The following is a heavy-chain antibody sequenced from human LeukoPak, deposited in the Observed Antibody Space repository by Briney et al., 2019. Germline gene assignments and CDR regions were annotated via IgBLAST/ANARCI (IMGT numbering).Heavy chain of an antibody. J-gene: IGHJ4*02. D-gene: IGHD3-22*01. CDR2: IYSGGST. CDR3: ARGRYYYDGSGYDY. CDR1: GFTFSNYA. V-gene: IGHV3-53*01. Sequence: PGGSLRLSCAASGFTFSNYAMSWVRQAPGKGLEWVSVIYSGGSTYYADSVKGRFTISRDNSKNTLYLQMNSLRAEDTAVYYCARGRYYYDGSGYDYWGQGTLVTVSS.